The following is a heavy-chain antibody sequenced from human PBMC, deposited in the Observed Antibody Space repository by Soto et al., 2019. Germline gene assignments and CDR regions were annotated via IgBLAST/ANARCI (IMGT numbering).Heavy chain of an antibody. V-gene: IGHV1-18*01. CDR2: ISAYNGNT. Sequence: GASVKVSCKASGGTFSSYAISWVRQAPGQGLEWMGWISAYNGNTNYAQKLQGRVTMTTDTSTSTAYMELRSLRSDDTAVYYCARDRAPYYDSSGHPSGAFDIWGQGTMVTVSS. D-gene: IGHD3-22*01. CDR1: GGTFSSYA. J-gene: IGHJ3*02. CDR3: ARDRAPYYDSSGHPSGAFDI.